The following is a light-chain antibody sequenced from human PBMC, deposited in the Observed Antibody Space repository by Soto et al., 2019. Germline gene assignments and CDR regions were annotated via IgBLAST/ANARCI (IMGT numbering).Light chain of an antibody. CDR1: QSVSTY. CDR3: QQYNSYSPT. CDR2: DAS. Sequence: EIVLTQSPATLSLSPGERATLSCRASQSVSTYLAWYQHKRGQAPRLLIYDASSLESGVPSRFSGSGSGTEFTLTISSLQPDDFATYYCQQYNSYSPTFGQGTKLEIK. V-gene: IGKV3-11*01. J-gene: IGKJ2*01.